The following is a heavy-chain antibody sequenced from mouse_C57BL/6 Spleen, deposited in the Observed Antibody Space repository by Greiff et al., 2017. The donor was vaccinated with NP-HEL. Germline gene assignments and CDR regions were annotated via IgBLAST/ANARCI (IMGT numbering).Heavy chain of an antibody. J-gene: IGHJ2*01. Sequence: VQLQQSGPGLVKPGASVKISCKASGYSFTGYYMHWVKQSSEKSLEWIGEINPSTGGTSYNQKFKGKATLTVDKSSSTAYMQLKSLTSEDSAVYYCARDYYGSRDYWGQGTTLTVSS. CDR2: INPSTGGT. D-gene: IGHD1-1*01. V-gene: IGHV1-43*01. CDR3: ARDYYGSRDY. CDR1: GYSFTGYY.